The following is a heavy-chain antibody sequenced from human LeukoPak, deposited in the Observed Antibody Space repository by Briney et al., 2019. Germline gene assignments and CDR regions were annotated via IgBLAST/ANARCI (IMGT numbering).Heavy chain of an antibody. Sequence: GGSLRLSCAASGFTFSSYGMHWVRQAPGKGLEWVAVISYDGSNKYYADSVKGRFTISRDNSKNTLYLQMNSLRAEDTAVYYCAKDGVPAATFDYWGQGTLVTVSS. CDR2: ISYDGSNK. J-gene: IGHJ4*02. CDR3: AKDGVPAATFDY. CDR1: GFTFSSYG. V-gene: IGHV3-30*18. D-gene: IGHD2-2*01.